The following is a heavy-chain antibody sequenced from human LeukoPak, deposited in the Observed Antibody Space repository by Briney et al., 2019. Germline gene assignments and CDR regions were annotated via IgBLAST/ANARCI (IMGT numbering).Heavy chain of an antibody. D-gene: IGHD2-2*01. J-gene: IGHJ3*02. CDR1: GFTFSSYA. CDR2: ISGSGGST. Sequence: GGSLRLSCAASGFTFSSYAMSWVRQAPGKGLEWVSAISGSGGSTYYADSVKGRFTISRDNSKNTLYLQMNSLRAEDTAVYYCAKVGYCSSTSCYRASGDAFDIWGQGTMVTVSS. CDR3: AKVGYCSSTSCYRASGDAFDI. V-gene: IGHV3-23*01.